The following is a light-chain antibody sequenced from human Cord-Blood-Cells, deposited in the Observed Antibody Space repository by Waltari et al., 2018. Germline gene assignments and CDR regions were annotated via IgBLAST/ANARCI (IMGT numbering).Light chain of an antibody. V-gene: IGKV1-5*03. CDR2: KAS. CDR1: QSISRW. CDR3: QQYNSYSLT. J-gene: IGKJ4*01. Sequence: DIQMTQSPSTLSASVGDRVTITCRASQSISRWLAWYPQKPGKAPKLLIYKASSLESGVPSRFSGSGSGTEFTLTISSLQPDDFATYYCQQYNSYSLTFGGGTKVEIK.